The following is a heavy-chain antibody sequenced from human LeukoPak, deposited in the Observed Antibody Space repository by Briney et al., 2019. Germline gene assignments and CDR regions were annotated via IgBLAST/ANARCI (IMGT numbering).Heavy chain of an antibody. V-gene: IGHV3-15*01. CDR3: TRSSGYSMFRFFPYDY. CDR1: GFTFSNAW. J-gene: IGHJ4*02. CDR2: IKSKTDGGTT. D-gene: IGHD3-22*01. Sequence: GGSLRLSCAASGFTFSNAWMSWVRQAPGKGLEWVGRIKSKTDGGTTEYAASVKGRFTISRDDSKSIAYLQMNRLKTEDTAVYYCTRSSGYSMFRFFPYDYWGQGTLVTVSS.